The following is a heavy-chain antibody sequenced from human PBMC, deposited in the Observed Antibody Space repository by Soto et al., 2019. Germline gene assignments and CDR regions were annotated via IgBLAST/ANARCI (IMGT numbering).Heavy chain of an antibody. CDR1: GYTFTSYG. CDR3: ATSHSSGSYLYRDAVDI. J-gene: IGHJ3*02. D-gene: IGHD1-26*01. CDR2: ISAYNGNK. Sequence: QVQLVQSGAEVKKPGASVKVSCKASGYTFTSYGISWVRQAPGQGLEWMGWISAYNGNKNYAQKLQGRGNMTTDTSTSTTYLELRSLRSDYTAGYYCATSHSSGSYLYRDAVDIWGQGTMGTV. V-gene: IGHV1-18*04.